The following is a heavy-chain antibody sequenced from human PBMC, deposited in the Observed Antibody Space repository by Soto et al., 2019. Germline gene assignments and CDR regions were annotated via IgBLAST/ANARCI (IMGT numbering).Heavy chain of an antibody. V-gene: IGHV3-48*03. CDR1: GFTFSSYE. CDR2: ISNSGSTI. Sequence: GGSLRLSCTASGFTFSSYEMNWVRQFPGKGLEWISYISNSGSTIYYADSVKGRFTISRDNALSSLYLQMSGLRAEDTAVYYCARGGIRAWYSYWGRGTLVTVSS. CDR3: ARGGIRAWYSY. J-gene: IGHJ4*02. D-gene: IGHD2-21*02.